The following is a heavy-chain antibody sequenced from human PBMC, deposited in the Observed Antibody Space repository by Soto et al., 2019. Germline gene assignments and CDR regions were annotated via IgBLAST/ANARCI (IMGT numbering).Heavy chain of an antibody. CDR1: GYTFTSYN. CDR2: MNPNTGNS. Sequence: ASVKVSCKASGYTFTSYNIYWVRQATGQGLEWMGWMNPNTGNSGYAQKFQGRVTMTSDTSISTAHMELSSLRSEDTAVYYCARRAETNGWNGFGADKYYFDFWGQGTLVTVSS. J-gene: IGHJ4*02. D-gene: IGHD1-1*01. CDR3: ARRAETNGWNGFGADKYYFDF. V-gene: IGHV1-8*01.